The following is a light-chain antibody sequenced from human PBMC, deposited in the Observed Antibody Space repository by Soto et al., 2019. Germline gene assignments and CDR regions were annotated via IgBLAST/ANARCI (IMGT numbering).Light chain of an antibody. Sequence: QSVLTQPPSASATPGQRVTISCSGSNSNIGTNTVNWYQQLPGTAPRLLIYTNNQRPSGVPQRLSGSKTGTSASLAIGGLQSEDGADYYCAAWDDSLGAYVFGTGTKVTGL. CDR1: NSNIGTNT. CDR3: AAWDDSLGAYV. V-gene: IGLV1-44*01. J-gene: IGLJ1*01. CDR2: TNN.